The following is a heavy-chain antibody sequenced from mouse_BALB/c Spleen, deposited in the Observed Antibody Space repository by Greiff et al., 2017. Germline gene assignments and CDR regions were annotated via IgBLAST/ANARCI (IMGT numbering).Heavy chain of an antibody. V-gene: IGHV3-2*02. J-gene: IGHJ4*01. Sequence: DVKLQESGPGLVKPSQSLSLTCTVTGYSITSDYAWNWIRQFPGNKLEWMGYISYSGSTSYNPSLKSRISITRDTSKNQFFLQLNSVTTEDTATYYCARWRWYYAMDYWGQGTSVTVSS. CDR3: ARWRWYYAMDY. CDR1: GYSITSDYA. CDR2: ISYSGST. D-gene: IGHD1-1*02.